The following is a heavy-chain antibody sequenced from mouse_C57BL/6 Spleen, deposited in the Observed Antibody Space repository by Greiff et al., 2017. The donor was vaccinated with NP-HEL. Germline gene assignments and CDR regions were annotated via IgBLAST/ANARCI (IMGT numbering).Heavy chain of an antibody. CDR1: GFNIKDDY. CDR3: TTFPYYYGSSGGDY. J-gene: IGHJ2*01. D-gene: IGHD1-1*01. CDR2: IDPENGDT. Sequence: VQLQQSGAELVRPGASVKLSCTASGFNIKDDYMHWVKQRPEQGLEWIGWIDPENGDTEYASKFQGKATITADTSSNTAYLQLSSLTSEDTAVYYCTTFPYYYGSSGGDYWGQGTTLTVSS. V-gene: IGHV14-4*01.